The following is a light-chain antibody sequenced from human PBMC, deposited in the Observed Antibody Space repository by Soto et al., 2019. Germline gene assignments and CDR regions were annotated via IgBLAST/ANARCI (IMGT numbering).Light chain of an antibody. J-gene: IGKJ2*01. V-gene: IGKV2-28*01. CDR2: LGS. CDR1: QSLLHSNGYNY. CDR3: MQALQTPYT. Sequence: DIVMTQSPLSLPVTPGEPASISCRSSQSLLHSNGYNYLDWYLQKPGQSPQLLIYLGSNRASGVTGRFSGSGAGTDFTLKISRVEAEDVGVYYCMQALQTPYTFGQGTKLEIK.